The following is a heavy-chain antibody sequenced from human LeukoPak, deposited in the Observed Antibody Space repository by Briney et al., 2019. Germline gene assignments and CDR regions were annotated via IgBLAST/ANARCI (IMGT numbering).Heavy chain of an antibody. D-gene: IGHD3-22*01. CDR1: GGSFNGYY. V-gene: IGHV4-34*01. J-gene: IGHJ5*02. Sequence: SETLSLTCAVYGGSFNGYYWTWIRQPPGKGLEWIGEISHSGSTDYSPSLKGRVNISVDPSKKQFSLKLSGVTVADTAVYYCARGRPYYYDTRPIDPWGQGTLVTVSS. CDR3: ARGRPYYYDTRPIDP. CDR2: ISHSGST.